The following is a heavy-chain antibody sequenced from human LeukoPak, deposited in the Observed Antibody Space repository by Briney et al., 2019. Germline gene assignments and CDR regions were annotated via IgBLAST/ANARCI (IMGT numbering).Heavy chain of an antibody. V-gene: IGHV1-2*06. D-gene: IGHD2-15*01. CDR3: ARSRSGGENWFDP. Sequence: ASVKVSCKASGYTFTDYYMHWLRQAPGQWLEWMGRINSKSGGTTYAQNFQGRVTMTRDTSISTAYMELSRLRSDDTAVYYCARSRSGGENWFDPWGQGTLVTVSS. J-gene: IGHJ5*02. CDR1: GYTFTDYY. CDR2: INSKSGGT.